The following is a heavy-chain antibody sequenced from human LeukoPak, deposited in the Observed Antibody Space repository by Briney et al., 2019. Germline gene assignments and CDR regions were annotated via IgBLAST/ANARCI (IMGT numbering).Heavy chain of an antibody. V-gene: IGHV4-38-2*02. CDR1: GYSISSGYY. CDR3: ARDRGIVGATVFDY. J-gene: IGHJ4*02. Sequence: SETLSLTCTVSGYSISSGYYWGWIRPPPGKGLEWIGSIYHSGSTYYNPSLKSRVTISVDTSKNQFSLKLSSVTAADTAVYYCARDRGIVGATVFDYWGQGTLVTVSS. CDR2: IYHSGST. D-gene: IGHD1-26*01.